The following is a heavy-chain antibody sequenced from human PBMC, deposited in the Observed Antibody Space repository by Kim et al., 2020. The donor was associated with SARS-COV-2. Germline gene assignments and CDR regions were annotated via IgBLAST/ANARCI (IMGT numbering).Heavy chain of an antibody. V-gene: IGHV4-39*01. J-gene: IGHJ4*02. Sequence: KSRVTISVDTSKNQFSLKLSSVTAADTAVYYCARLPYGSGSYQGGALVDYWGQGTLVTVSS. D-gene: IGHD3-10*01. CDR3: ARLPYGSGSYQGGALVDY.